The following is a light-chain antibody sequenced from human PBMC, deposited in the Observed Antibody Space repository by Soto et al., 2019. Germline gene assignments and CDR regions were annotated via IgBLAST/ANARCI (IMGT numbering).Light chain of an antibody. Sequence: QSALTQPASVSGSPGRSITISCAGTSSDVGAYNYDSWYQQYPGEAPKVIIYDVSHRPAGVSNRFSGSKSGNTASLTISGLQTQDEADYFCSSYTTPTTYVFGTGNKLTVL. CDR3: SSYTTPTTYV. V-gene: IGLV2-14*01. CDR2: DVS. J-gene: IGLJ1*01. CDR1: SSDVGAYNY.